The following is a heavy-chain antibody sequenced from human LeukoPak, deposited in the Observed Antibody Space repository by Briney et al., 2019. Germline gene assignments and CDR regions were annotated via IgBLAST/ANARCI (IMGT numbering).Heavy chain of an antibody. D-gene: IGHD2-2*01. J-gene: IGHJ4*02. CDR1: GFTFSRYW. CDR3: ARTVVVVVGASDYFDY. V-gene: IGHV3-7*03. CDR2: IRQDGGVK. Sequence: PGGSLRLSCAASGFTFSRYWMAWVRQAPGKGLEWVGNIRQDGGVKYYMDSAKGRFTLSRDNAKSSLYLQMNSLRVEDTAMYFCARTVVVVVGASDYFDYWGQGTLVTVSS.